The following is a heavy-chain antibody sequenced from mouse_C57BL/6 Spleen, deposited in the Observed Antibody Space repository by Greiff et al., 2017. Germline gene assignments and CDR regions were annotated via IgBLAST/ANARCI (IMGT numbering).Heavy chain of an antibody. CDR2: INPGSGGT. CDR1: GYAFTNYL. D-gene: IGHD4-1*01. V-gene: IGHV1-54*01. J-gene: IGHJ2*01. Sequence: VQLQQSGAELVRPGTSVKVSCKASGYAFTNYLIEWVKQRPGQGLEWIGVINPGSGGTNYNEKFKGKATLTADKSSSTAYMQLSSLTSEDSAVYFCARRADWDNFDYWGQGTTLTVSS. CDR3: ARRADWDNFDY.